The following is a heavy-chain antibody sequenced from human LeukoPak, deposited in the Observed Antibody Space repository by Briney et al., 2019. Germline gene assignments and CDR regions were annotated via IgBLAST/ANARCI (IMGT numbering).Heavy chain of an antibody. J-gene: IGHJ4*02. Sequence: ASVKVSCKASGYTFTSYYMHWVRQAPGQGLEWMGIINPSGGSTSYAQKFQGRVTMTRDTSTSTVYMKLSSLRSEDTAVYYCAREGPGTPTDYWGQGTLVTVSS. CDR1: GYTFTSYY. CDR2: INPSGGST. CDR3: AREGPGTPTDY. V-gene: IGHV1-46*01.